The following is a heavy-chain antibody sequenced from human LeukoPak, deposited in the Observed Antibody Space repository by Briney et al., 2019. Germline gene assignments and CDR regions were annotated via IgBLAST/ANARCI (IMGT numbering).Heavy chain of an antibody. CDR2: ISSSSSYI. D-gene: IGHD2-15*01. CDR1: GVTFSSYS. Sequence: GGSLRLSCAASGVTFSSYSMSWVRQAPGKGLEWVSSISSSSSYIYYADSVKGRFTISRDNAKNSLYLQMNSLRAEDTAVYYCARVVVGAFDIWGQGTMVTVSS. J-gene: IGHJ3*02. V-gene: IGHV3-21*01. CDR3: ARVVVGAFDI.